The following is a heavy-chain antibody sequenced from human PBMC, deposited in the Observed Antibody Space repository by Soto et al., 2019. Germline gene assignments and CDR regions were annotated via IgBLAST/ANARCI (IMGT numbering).Heavy chain of an antibody. V-gene: IGHV3-33*01. CDR3: ARDTLDYDILTGLPYYYGMDV. CDR2: IWYDGSNK. D-gene: IGHD3-9*01. Sequence: GGSLRLSCAASGFTFSSYGMHWVRQAPGKGLEWVAVIWYDGSNKYYADSVKGRFTISRDNSKNTLYLQMNSLRAEDTAVYYCARDTLDYDILTGLPYYYGMDVWGQGTTVTVSS. J-gene: IGHJ6*02. CDR1: GFTFSSYG.